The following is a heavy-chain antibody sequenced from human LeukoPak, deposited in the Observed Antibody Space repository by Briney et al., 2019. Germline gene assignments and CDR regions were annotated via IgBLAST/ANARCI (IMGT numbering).Heavy chain of an antibody. Sequence: SETLSLTCTVSGYSISSGYYWGWIRQPPGKGLEWIGSIYHIGSTFYNPSLKSRVAISVDTSKNQFSLKLSSVTAADTAVYYCARGARSPYYFDYWGQGILVTVSS. J-gene: IGHJ4*02. CDR3: ARGARSPYYFDY. V-gene: IGHV4-38-2*02. D-gene: IGHD3-16*01. CDR2: IYHIGST. CDR1: GYSISSGYY.